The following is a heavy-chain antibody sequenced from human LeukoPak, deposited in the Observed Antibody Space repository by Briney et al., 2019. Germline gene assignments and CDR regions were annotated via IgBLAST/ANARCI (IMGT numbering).Heavy chain of an antibody. CDR1: GFTFSSYA. Sequence: GGPLRLSCAASGFTFSSYAMSWVRQPPEKGLEWFSVIGGSGDNRYYADSVKGRFTISRDNSKNTLYLQMNSLRVEDTAVYYCASPNPIGDLSWLDYWGQGALVTVSS. J-gene: IGHJ4*02. CDR3: ASPNPIGDLSWLDY. CDR2: IGGSGDNR. V-gene: IGHV3-23*01. D-gene: IGHD3-10*01.